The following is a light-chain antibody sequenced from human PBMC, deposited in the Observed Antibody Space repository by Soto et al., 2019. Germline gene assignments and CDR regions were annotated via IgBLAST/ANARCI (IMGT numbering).Light chain of an antibody. CDR1: QSVSGH. CDR3: QKYNNWPWT. CDR2: GAS. Sequence: EIVLTQSPGTLSLSPGEGATLSCRASQSVSGHYLAWYQSKPGQAPRLLIHGASTRATGIPGRFSGSGSGTEFTLTISSLQSEDFAVYYCQKYNNWPWTCGQGTKVDIK. V-gene: IGKV3-15*01. J-gene: IGKJ1*01.